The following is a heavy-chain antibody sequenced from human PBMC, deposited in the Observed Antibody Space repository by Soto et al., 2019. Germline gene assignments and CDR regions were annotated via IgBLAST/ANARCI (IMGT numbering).Heavy chain of an antibody. V-gene: IGHV1-3*04. Sequence: QVQLVQSGAEVKKPGASVKVSCKASGYTFTNYAIHWVRQAPGQRLEWMGWINTGKGNTEYSQQFQGRVTIARDTSASTAYMELSSLRFEDTAVYYCEGDIPGSGWYDSWGQGTLVTVSS. CDR2: INTGKGNT. CDR1: GYTFTNYA. D-gene: IGHD2-15*01. J-gene: IGHJ5*01. CDR3: EGDIPGSGWYDS.